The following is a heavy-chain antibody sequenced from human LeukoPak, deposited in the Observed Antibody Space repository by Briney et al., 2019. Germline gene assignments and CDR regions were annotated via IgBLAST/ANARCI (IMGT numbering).Heavy chain of an antibody. D-gene: IGHD1-26*01. CDR2: INPSGGST. CDR1: GYTFTSYY. CDR3: ARDPYYSGSYSYFDY. V-gene: IGHV1-46*01. J-gene: IGHJ4*02. Sequence: RGASVKVSCKASGYTFTSYYMHWVRRAPGQGLEWMGIINPSGGSTSYAQKFQGRVTMTRDMSTSTVYMELSSLRSEDTAVYYCARDPYYSGSYSYFDYWGQGTLVTVSS.